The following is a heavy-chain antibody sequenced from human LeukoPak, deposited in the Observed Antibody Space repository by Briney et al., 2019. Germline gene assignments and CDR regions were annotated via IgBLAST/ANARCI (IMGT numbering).Heavy chain of an antibody. CDR1: GGSISSYY. D-gene: IGHD3-10*01. J-gene: IGHJ4*02. CDR3: VSLWFGEVPQSM. V-gene: IGHV4-59*08. CDR2: IYYSVRT. Sequence: SETLSLTCTVSGGSISSYYWSWIRQPPGKGLEWSGEIYYSVRTNYNPSPRSRGTESVDTSKNQFTLTLSSVTAAAPAVYYCVSLWFGEVPQSMWGQGTLVTVSS.